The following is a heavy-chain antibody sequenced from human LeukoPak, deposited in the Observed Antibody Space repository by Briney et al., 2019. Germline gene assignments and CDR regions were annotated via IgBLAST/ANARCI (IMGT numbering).Heavy chain of an antibody. CDR3: TRRQYYYDSFGYYPDGFDI. J-gene: IGHJ3*02. CDR2: IRSKANTYAT. D-gene: IGHD3-22*01. Sequence: GGSLRLSCAASGFTFSDSAMHWVLQASGKGLEWVGRIRSKANTYATAYAASVKGRFTISRDDSKNTAFLQMNSLKTEDTAVYYCTRRQYYYDSFGYYPDGFDIWGQGTMVTVSS. CDR1: GFTFSDSA. V-gene: IGHV3-73*01.